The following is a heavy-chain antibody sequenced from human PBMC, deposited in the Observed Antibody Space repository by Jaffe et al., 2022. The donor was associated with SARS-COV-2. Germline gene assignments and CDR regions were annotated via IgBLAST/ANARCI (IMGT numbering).Heavy chain of an antibody. CDR1: GFSLSTSGVG. J-gene: IGHJ1*01. CDR2: IYWDDDK. Sequence: QITLKESGPTLVRPTQTLTLTCTLSGFSLSTSGVGVGWIRQSPGKALEWLALIYWDDDKRYSPSLKNRLTVAKDTSNNHVVLIMTNMDPVDTATYFCAYTYYSFWTSGVNAAAYFHHWGQGTLVTVSS. CDR3: AYTYYSFWTSGVNAAAYFHH. D-gene: IGHD3-3*01. V-gene: IGHV2-5*02.